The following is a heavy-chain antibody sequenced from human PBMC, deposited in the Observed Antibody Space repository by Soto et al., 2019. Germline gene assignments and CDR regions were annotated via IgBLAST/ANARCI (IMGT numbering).Heavy chain of an antibody. CDR3: ATFDYGDYGADY. CDR2: ISYDGSNK. Sequence: QVQLVESGGGVVQPGRSLRLSCAASGFTFSSYAMHWVRQAPGKGLEWVAVISYDGSNKYYADSVKGRCTISRDYSKNTLYRQMNTLKAEDTGVYYCATFDYGDYGADYWGPGTLVTVSS. J-gene: IGHJ4*02. D-gene: IGHD4-17*01. CDR1: GFTFSSYA. V-gene: IGHV3-30-3*01.